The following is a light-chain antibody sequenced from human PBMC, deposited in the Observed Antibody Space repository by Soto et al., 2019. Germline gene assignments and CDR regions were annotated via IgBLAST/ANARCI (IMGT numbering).Light chain of an antibody. CDR2: AAS. CDR1: QDISSW. Sequence: DIQMTQSPSSVSASVGDRVTITCRASQDISSWLAWYQQKPGKAPKLLIYAASSLQSGVPSRFSGSGSGTDFTLTNSSLQPEDFATYYCQQANSFPITFGQGTRLEIK. CDR3: QQANSFPIT. V-gene: IGKV1-12*01. J-gene: IGKJ5*01.